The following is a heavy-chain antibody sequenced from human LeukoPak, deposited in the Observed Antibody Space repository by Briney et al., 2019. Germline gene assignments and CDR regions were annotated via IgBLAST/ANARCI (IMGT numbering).Heavy chain of an antibody. V-gene: IGHV4-61*01. CDR3: ARGGYASGWYLDY. CDR1: GGSVSSGSYY. D-gene: IGHD6-19*01. CDR2: IYYSGSP. J-gene: IGHJ4*02. Sequence: SETLSLTRTVSGGSVSSGSYYWSWIRQPPGKGLEWIGYIYYSGSPTYNPSLKSRVTISVDTPKNQFSLKLSSVTATDTAVYYCARGGYASGWYLDYWGQGTLVTVSS.